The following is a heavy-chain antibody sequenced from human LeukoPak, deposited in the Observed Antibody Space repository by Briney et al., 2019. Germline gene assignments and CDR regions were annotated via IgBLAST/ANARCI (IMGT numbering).Heavy chain of an antibody. J-gene: IGHJ5*02. Sequence: QPGGSLRLSCEASGFTLSGYWMHWVRQAPGKGLVWVSRINSDGSSTSYADSVKGRFTISRDNSKNTLYLQMNSLRAEDTAVYYCARDGEGHCSGGSCYFNWIDPWGQGTLVTVSS. CDR2: INSDGSST. V-gene: IGHV3-74*01. CDR3: ARDGEGHCSGGSCYFNWIDP. D-gene: IGHD2-15*01. CDR1: GFTLSGYW.